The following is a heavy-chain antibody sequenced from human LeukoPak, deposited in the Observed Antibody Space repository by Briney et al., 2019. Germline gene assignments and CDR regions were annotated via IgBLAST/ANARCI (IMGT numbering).Heavy chain of an antibody. CDR3: ARLWDSTGLYFYYFMHV. V-gene: IGHV4-39*01. CDR1: GVSIRGDNYY. Sequence: SETLSLTCTVSGVSIRGDNYYWGWIRQPPGKGLEWIGNYHIGNTYYNPSLKSRVTISEDTSKNQFSLRVNSVTAADTAVYYCARLWDSTGLYFYYFMHVWGEGTTVTVSS. J-gene: IGHJ6*03. CDR2: YHIGNT. D-gene: IGHD6-19*01.